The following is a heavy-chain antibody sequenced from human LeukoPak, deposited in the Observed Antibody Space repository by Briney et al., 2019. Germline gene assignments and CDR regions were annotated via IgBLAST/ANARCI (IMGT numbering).Heavy chain of an antibody. CDR1: GYTFTNYW. J-gene: IGHJ6*03. CDR2: IYPGDSDI. V-gene: IGHV5-51*01. Sequence: GESLKISCKGSGYTFTNYWISWVRQMPGKGLEWMGIIYPGDSDIRYGPSFQGQVTISADKSTSTTHLQWSSLKASDTAMYFCARLTYCSSKSCYIDRPSYYYYMDVWGKGTTVTVSS. D-gene: IGHD2-2*02. CDR3: ARLTYCSSKSCYIDRPSYYYYMDV.